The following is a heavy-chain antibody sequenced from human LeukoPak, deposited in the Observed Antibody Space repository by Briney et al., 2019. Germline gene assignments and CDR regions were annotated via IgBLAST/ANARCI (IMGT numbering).Heavy chain of an antibody. D-gene: IGHD2/OR15-2a*01. Sequence: SETLCLTCTVSGGSISSYYWSWIRQPPGKGLEWIGYIYTSGSTNYNPSLKSRVTISVDTSKNQFSLKLSSVTAADTAVYYCARHGKGVTYFYTFDIWGQGTVVAVSS. J-gene: IGHJ3*02. V-gene: IGHV4-4*09. CDR2: IYTSGST. CDR1: GGSISSYY. CDR3: ARHGKGVTYFYTFDI.